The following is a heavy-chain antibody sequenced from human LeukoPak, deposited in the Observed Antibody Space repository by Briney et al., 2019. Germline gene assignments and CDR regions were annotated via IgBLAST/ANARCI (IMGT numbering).Heavy chain of an antibody. J-gene: IGHJ4*02. CDR1: GFTFSSYS. D-gene: IGHD3-9*01. CDR3: ARVGFDWLLGPDY. Sequence: SGGSLRLSCAASGFTFSSYSMDWVRQAPGKGLEWVSSISSSSSYIYYADSLKGRFTISRDNAKNSLYLQMNSLRAEDTAVYYCARVGFDWLLGPDYWGQGTLVTVSS. V-gene: IGHV3-21*01. CDR2: ISSSSSYI.